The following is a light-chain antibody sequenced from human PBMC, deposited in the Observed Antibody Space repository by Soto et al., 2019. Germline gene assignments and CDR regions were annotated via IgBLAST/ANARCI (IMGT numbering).Light chain of an antibody. CDR2: GAS. Sequence: EIVMTQSPATLSVSPGERATLSCRASQSVSNNLAWYQQKPGQAPRLLIYGASTRATGIPARFSGSGSGTEFPLTISSLQSEDFEIYYCQQYNNWPPTFGQGTKVEIK. J-gene: IGKJ1*01. CDR1: QSVSNN. V-gene: IGKV3-15*01. CDR3: QQYNNWPPT.